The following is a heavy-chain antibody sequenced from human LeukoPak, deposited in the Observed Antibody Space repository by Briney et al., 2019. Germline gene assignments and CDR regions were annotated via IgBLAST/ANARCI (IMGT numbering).Heavy chain of an antibody. J-gene: IGHJ4*02. CDR3: AKADIVVVPAAQSDY. CDR1: GFTFSSYA. V-gene: IGHV3-23*01. Sequence: GGSLRLSCAASGFTFSSYAMSWVRQAPGKGLEWVSAISGSGGSTYYADSVKGRFTTSRDNSKNTLYLQMNSLRAEDTAVYYCAKADIVVVPAAQSDYWGQGTLVTVSS. D-gene: IGHD2-2*01. CDR2: ISGSGGST.